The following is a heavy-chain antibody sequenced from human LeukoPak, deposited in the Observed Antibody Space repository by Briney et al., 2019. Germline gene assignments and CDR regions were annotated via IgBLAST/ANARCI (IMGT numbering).Heavy chain of an antibody. CDR3: ARESRITGTHVGSFDI. V-gene: IGHV3-23*01. J-gene: IGHJ3*02. Sequence: PGGSLRLSCAASGFTFSSYAMSWVRQAPGKGLEWVSAISGSGGSTYYADSVKGRFTISRHNSKNTLYLQMNSLRAEDTALYYCARESRITGTHVGSFDIWGQGTMVTVSS. CDR2: ISGSGGST. CDR1: GFTFSSYA. D-gene: IGHD1-20*01.